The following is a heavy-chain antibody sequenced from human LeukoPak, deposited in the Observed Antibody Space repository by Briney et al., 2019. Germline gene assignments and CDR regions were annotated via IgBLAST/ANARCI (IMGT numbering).Heavy chain of an antibody. CDR3: ARGGRVVPAAIWYYYGMDV. Sequence: GGSLRLSCAASGFTVSSNYMSWVRQAPGKGLEWVSVIYSGGSTYYADSVKGRFTISRDNSKNTLYLQMNSLRAGDTAVYYCARGGRVVPAAIWYYYGMDVWGQGTTVTVSS. CDR2: IYSGGST. V-gene: IGHV3-53*01. J-gene: IGHJ6*02. D-gene: IGHD2-2*01. CDR1: GFTVSSNY.